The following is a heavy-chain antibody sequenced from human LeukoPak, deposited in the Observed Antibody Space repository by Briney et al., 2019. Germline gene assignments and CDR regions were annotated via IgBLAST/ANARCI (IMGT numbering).Heavy chain of an antibody. Sequence: GGSLRLSCAASGFTFSDYYMSWIRQAPGKGLEWISYISDSSSYTNYADSVKGRFTISRDNAKNSLYLQMNSLRAEDTAVYYCVRDRVGYYFDYWGQGTLVTVSS. CDR3: VRDRVGYYFDY. CDR1: GFTFSDYY. J-gene: IGHJ4*02. V-gene: IGHV3-11*05. D-gene: IGHD1-26*01. CDR2: ISDSSSYT.